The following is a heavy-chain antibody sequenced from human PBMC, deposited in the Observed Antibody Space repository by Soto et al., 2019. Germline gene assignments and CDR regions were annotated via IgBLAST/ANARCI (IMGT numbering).Heavy chain of an antibody. V-gene: IGHV2-26*01. D-gene: IGHD1-26*01. CDR3: ARHYRLRYFDY. CDR2: IFSNDEK. Sequence: QVTLKESGPVLVKPTETLTLTCTVSGFSLSNARMGVSWIRQPPGKALEWLAHIFSNDEKSYSTSLKSRLTISKDTSKSQVVLTMTNIDPVDTATYYCARHYRLRYFDYWGQGTLVTVSS. J-gene: IGHJ4*02. CDR1: GFSLSNARMG.